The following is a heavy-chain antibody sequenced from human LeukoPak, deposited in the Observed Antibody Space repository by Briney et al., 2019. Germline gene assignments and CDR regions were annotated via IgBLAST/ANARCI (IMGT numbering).Heavy chain of an antibody. CDR3: ARLGSSGYLDY. D-gene: IGHD3-22*01. CDR2: ISYDGSNK. V-gene: IGHV3-30-3*01. J-gene: IGHJ4*02. Sequence: GGSLRLSCAASGFTFSSYAMHRVRQAPGKGLEWVAVISYDGSNKYYADSVKGRFTISRDNSKNTLYLQMNSLRAEDTAVYYCARLGSSGYLDYWGQGTLVTVSS. CDR1: GFTFSSYA.